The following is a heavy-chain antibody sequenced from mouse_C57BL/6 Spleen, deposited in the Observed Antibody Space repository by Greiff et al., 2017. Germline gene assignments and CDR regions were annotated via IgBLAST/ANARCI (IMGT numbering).Heavy chain of an antibody. CDR2: IDPSDSYT. Sequence: VKLQQPGAELVRPGTSVKLSCKASGYTFTSYWMHWVKQRPGQGLEWIGVIDPSDSYTNYNQKFKGKATLTVDTSSSTAYMQLSSLTSEDSAVYYCARSYYYGSSYAMDYWGQGTSVTVSS. CDR3: ARSYYYGSSYAMDY. V-gene: IGHV1-59*01. CDR1: GYTFTSYW. D-gene: IGHD1-1*01. J-gene: IGHJ4*01.